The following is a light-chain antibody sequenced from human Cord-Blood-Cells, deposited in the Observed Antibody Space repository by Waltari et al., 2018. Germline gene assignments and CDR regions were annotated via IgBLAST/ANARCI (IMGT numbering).Light chain of an antibody. CDR2: EGS. J-gene: IGLJ1*01. CDR1: SSDVGGYNH. CDR3: CSYAGSSTYV. Sequence: QSALTQPPSVSGSPGQSITISCTGTSSDVGGYNHVSWYQQHPGKAPKLMIYEGSKRPSGVSNRFSGSKSGNTASLTISGLQAEDEADYYCCSYAGSSTYVFGTGTKVTVL. V-gene: IGLV2-23*01.